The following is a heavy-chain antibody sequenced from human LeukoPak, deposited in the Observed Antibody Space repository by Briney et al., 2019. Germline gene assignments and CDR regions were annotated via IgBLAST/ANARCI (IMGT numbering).Heavy chain of an antibody. CDR2: INPSGGST. V-gene: IGHV1-46*01. D-gene: IGHD3-9*01. J-gene: IGHJ4*02. CDR1: GYTFTSYY. CDR3: AREGGVRYFDWLPTNFDY. Sequence: VASVKVSCKASGYTFTSYYMHWVRQAPGQGLEWMGIINPSGGSTSYAQKFQGRVTMTRDTSTSTVYMELSSLRSEDTAVYYCAREGGVRYFDWLPTNFDYWGQGTLVTVSS.